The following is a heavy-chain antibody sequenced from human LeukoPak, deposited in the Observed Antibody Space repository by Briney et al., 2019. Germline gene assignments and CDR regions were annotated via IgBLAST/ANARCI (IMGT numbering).Heavy chain of an antibody. Sequence: GGSLRLSCAASGFTFSTYDMRWVGQARGKGGEWVSDISGSGGSADYADSVKGGFTIYRDNSKNTLYVQMHSLRAEDTAVYYCAKDQRYSSGWYDYWGQGTLVTVSS. J-gene: IGHJ4*02. D-gene: IGHD6-19*01. V-gene: IGHV3-23*01. CDR2: ISGSGGSA. CDR1: GFTFSTYD. CDR3: AKDQRYSSGWYDY.